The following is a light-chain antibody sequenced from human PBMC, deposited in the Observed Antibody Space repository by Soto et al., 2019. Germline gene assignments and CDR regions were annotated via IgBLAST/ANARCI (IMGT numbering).Light chain of an antibody. CDR1: QSVSSN. J-gene: IGKJ1*01. V-gene: IGKV3-15*01. Sequence: EIVMTQSPATLSVSPGERATLSCRASQSVSSNLAWYQQKPGQAPRLLIYGASTRATGIPARFSGSGYGTAIPLTISSLQSADFAVYYSQQYNNWPPWTFGKGTKVEIK. CDR3: QQYNNWPPWT. CDR2: GAS.